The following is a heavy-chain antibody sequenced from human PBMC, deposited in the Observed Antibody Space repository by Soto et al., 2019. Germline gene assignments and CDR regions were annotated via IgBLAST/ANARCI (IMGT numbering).Heavy chain of an antibody. J-gene: IGHJ6*02. D-gene: IGHD3-22*01. Sequence: ASVKVSCKASGFTFTSSAVQWVRQARGQRLEWIGWIVVGSGNTNYAQKFQERVTITRDMSTSTAYMELSSLRSEDTVVYYCAAVIFGYYDSSGYYYVGYYGMDVWGQGTTVTVSS. CDR3: AAVIFGYYDSSGYYYVGYYGMDV. V-gene: IGHV1-58*01. CDR1: GFTFTSSA. CDR2: IVVGSGNT.